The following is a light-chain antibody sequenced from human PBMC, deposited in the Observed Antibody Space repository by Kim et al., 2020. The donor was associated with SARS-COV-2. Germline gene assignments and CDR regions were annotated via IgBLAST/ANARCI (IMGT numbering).Light chain of an antibody. J-gene: IGLJ3*02. Sequence: QSVLTQPPSASGTPGQRVTISCSGSSSNTGTNSVNWYQHLPGTAPKLLIYRDSQRPSGVPDRFSGSKSGTSASLAISGLQSEDEADYYCAAWDDSLNGWVFGGGTKLTVL. CDR3: AAWDDSLNGWV. CDR2: RDS. CDR1: SSNTGTNS. V-gene: IGLV1-44*01.